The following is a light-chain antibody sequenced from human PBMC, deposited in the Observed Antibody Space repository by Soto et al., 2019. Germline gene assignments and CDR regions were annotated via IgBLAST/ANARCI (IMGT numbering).Light chain of an antibody. CDR1: SGSVSTNYY. J-gene: IGLJ3*02. CDR2: NTN. Sequence: QTVVTQEPSFSVSPGGTVTLTCGWSSGSVSTNYYPSWYQQTPGQAPRTLIYNTNTRSSGVPDRFSGSILGNKAALTITGAGADDEADDSCVLYLGSGIWVFGGGTKRTVL. CDR3: VLYLGSGIWV. V-gene: IGLV8-61*01.